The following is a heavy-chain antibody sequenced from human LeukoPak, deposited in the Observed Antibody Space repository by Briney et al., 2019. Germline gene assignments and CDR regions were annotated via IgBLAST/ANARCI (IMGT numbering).Heavy chain of an antibody. Sequence: GGSLRLSCAASGFTFSSYAMHWVRQAPGKGLAWVAVISYDGSNKYYADSVKGRFTISRDNSKNTLYLQMNSLRAEDTAVYYCARGTTQIAAAGTSEYYFDYWGQGTLVTVSS. CDR1: GFTFSSYA. J-gene: IGHJ4*02. CDR2: ISYDGSNK. CDR3: ARGTTQIAAAGTSEYYFDY. D-gene: IGHD6-13*01. V-gene: IGHV3-30*04.